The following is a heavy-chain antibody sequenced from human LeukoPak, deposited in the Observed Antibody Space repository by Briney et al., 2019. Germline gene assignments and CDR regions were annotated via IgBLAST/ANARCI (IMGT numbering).Heavy chain of an antibody. CDR3: ARDQYSSTWYRGAFDV. V-gene: IGHV3-74*01. J-gene: IGHJ3*01. Sequence: GGPLRLSCALSGFTFTTSWTHWFRQAPGKGRVWVSRIESDGTSTTYAHSVKGRFTISRDNAKNTLYLQMNSLRAEDTAVYYCARDQYSSTWYRGAFDVWGQGTMVSVSS. D-gene: IGHD6-13*01. CDR1: GFTFTTSW. CDR2: IESDGTST.